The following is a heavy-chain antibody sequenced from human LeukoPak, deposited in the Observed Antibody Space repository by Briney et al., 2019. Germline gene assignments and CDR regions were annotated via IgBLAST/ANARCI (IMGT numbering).Heavy chain of an antibody. CDR3: ARESWDIEGYNWFDP. J-gene: IGHJ5*02. V-gene: IGHV4-39*02. D-gene: IGHD2-15*01. CDR1: GGSLSGSSNF. Sequence: SETLSLTCTVSGGSLSGSSNFWWGWIRQPPGKGLEWIGSIFYSGDTLHNASLKSRVTISVDTSKNQFSLKLSSVTAADTAVYYCARESWDIEGYNWFDPWGQGTLVTVSS. CDR2: IFYSGDT.